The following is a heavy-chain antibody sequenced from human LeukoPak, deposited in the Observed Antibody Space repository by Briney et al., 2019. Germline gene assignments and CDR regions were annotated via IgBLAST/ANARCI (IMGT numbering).Heavy chain of an antibody. CDR2: IYYSGST. V-gene: IGHV4-59*01. CDR1: GGSISSYY. J-gene: IGHJ4*02. D-gene: IGHD5-24*01. Sequence: PSETLSLTCTVSGGSISSYYWSWIRQPPGKGLEWIGYIYYSGSTNYNPSLKSRVTISVDTSKNQFSLKLSSVTAADTAVYYCARDGRDGYNQHYFDYWGQGTLVTVSS. CDR3: ARDGRDGYNQHYFDY.